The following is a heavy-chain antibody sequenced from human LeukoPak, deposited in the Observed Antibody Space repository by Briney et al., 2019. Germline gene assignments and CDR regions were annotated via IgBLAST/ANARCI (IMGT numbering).Heavy chain of an antibody. CDR1: GFTFRTYW. V-gene: IGHV3-7*01. CDR2: IKQDGNEK. Sequence: AGGSLRLSCAASGFTFRTYWMSWVRQAPAKGLEWVANIKQDGNEKYSVDSVKGRFTISRDKAKNSLDLQMNSLRAEDTAVYYCARDTLGEGEDANYAVYYFDYWGQGTPVTVSS. D-gene: IGHD4/OR15-4a*01. CDR3: ARDTLGEGEDANYAVYYFDY. J-gene: IGHJ4*02.